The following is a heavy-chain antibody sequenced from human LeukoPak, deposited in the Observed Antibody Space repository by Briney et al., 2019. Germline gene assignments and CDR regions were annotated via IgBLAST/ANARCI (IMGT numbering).Heavy chain of an antibody. V-gene: IGHV1-18*01. CDR1: GYTFTSYG. J-gene: IGHJ3*02. CDR2: ISAYNGNT. Sequence: ASVKVSCKASGYTFTSYGISWVRQAPGQGLEWMGWISAYNGNTNYAQKLQGRVTMTTDTSTSTAYMELRSLRSDDTAVYYCARDFTITMVRGVIIGAFDIWGQGTMVTVSS. CDR3: ARDFTITMVRGVIIGAFDI. D-gene: IGHD3-10*01.